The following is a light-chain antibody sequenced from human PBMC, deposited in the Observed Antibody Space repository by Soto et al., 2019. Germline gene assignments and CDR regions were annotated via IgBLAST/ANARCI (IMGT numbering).Light chain of an antibody. Sequence: DIQMTQSPSTLSASVGDRVTIACRASQTISSWLAWYQQKPGKAPNLLIYQASSLESGVPSRFSGSGSGTEFTLTISSLQPDDFATYFCQQYYVNPWTFGQGTKVHI. J-gene: IGKJ1*01. CDR2: QAS. CDR3: QQYYVNPWT. CDR1: QTISSW. V-gene: IGKV1-5*03.